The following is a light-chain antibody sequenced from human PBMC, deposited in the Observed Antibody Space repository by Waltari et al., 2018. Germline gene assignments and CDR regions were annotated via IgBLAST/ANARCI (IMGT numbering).Light chain of an antibody. CDR1: QSLLHSNGYNY. Sequence: DIVMTQSPLSLPVTPGEPASISCRSSQSLLHSNGYNYLDWYLQKPGQAPPLLIYLGSNRASGVPDRFSGSGSDTHFTLKISRVEAEDVGVYYCMQTLQGPPTFGQGAKVEIK. CDR3: MQTLQGPPT. CDR2: LGS. V-gene: IGKV2-28*01. J-gene: IGKJ1*01.